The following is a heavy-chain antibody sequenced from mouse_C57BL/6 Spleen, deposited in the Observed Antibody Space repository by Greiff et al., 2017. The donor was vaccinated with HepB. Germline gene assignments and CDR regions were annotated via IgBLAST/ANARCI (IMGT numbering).Heavy chain of an antibody. CDR1: GFSLTSYG. CDR3: AKNIRDGYYFDY. CDR2: IWSGGST. Sequence: VQLKESGPGLVQPSQSLSITCTVSGFSLTSYGVHWVRQPPGKGLEWLGVIWSGGSTDYNAAFISRLSISKDNSKSQVFFKMNSLQADDTAIYYCAKNIRDGYYFDYWGQGTTLTVSS. V-gene: IGHV2-4*01. J-gene: IGHJ2*01. D-gene: IGHD2-3*01.